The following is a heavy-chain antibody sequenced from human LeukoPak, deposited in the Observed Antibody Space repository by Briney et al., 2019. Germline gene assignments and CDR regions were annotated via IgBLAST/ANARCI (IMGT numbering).Heavy chain of an antibody. CDR2: IYYSGST. CDR1: GGSISSYY. V-gene: IGHV4-59*01. CDR3: ARVGYDILTGYGMDV. J-gene: IGHJ6*02. Sequence: SETLSLTCTVSGGSISSYYWSWIRQPPGKGLEWIGYIYYSGSTNYNPSLKSRVTISVDTSKNQFSLKLSSVTAADTAVYYCARVGYDILTGYGMDVWGQGTTVTVSS. D-gene: IGHD3-9*01.